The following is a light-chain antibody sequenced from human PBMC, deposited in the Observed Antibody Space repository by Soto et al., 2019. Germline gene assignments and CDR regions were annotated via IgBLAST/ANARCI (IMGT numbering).Light chain of an antibody. Sequence: DIVMTQSPDSLAVSLGERATINCKSSQSVLYSAINKNYLAWYQQKPGQPPRLLIYWASGRDSGVPDRFSGSGSGTDFTLAITALLAVAGAVSYCQEYFSAPSSFSPGTKVYIQ. CDR2: WAS. CDR3: QEYFSAPSS. J-gene: IGKJ3*01. V-gene: IGKV4-1*01. CDR1: QSVLYSAINKNY.